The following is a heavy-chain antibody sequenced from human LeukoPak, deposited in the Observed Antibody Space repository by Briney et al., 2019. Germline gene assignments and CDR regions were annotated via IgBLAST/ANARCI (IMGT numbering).Heavy chain of an antibody. V-gene: IGHV6-1*01. CDR3: ARSNEVGAFDV. J-gene: IGHJ3*01. CDR1: GDSVSSNRAT. CDR2: TYYGSGWSI. D-gene: IGHD1-1*01. Sequence: QTLSLTCAISGDSVSSNRATWNWIRQSPSRGLEWLGRTYYGSGWSIEYASSVRSRITIHSDTSRNQFSPQVTSVTPEDTAVYYCARSNEVGAFDVWGQGIMVIVSS.